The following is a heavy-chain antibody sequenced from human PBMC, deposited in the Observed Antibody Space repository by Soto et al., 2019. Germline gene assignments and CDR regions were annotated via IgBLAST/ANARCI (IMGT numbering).Heavy chain of an antibody. V-gene: IGHV3-74*03. CDR2: IKNDGIDT. CDR1: GFTFIGYW. D-gene: IGHD3-10*01. J-gene: IGHJ5*02. Sequence: EVQLVESGGGVVQPGGSLRLSCAASGFTFIGYWMHWVRQGPGKGLVWVERIKNDGIDTTYANSVKGRFTISRDNTKNRVYLKMNSLRADDTAVYYCARDGSMVRERWFDPWGQGTLVTVSS. CDR3: ARDGSMVRERWFDP.